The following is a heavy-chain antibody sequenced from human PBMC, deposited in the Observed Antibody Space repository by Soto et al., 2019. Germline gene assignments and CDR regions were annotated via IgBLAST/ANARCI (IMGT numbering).Heavy chain of an antibody. V-gene: IGHV6-1*01. D-gene: IGHD1-1*01. CDR2: TYYRSRWYN. Sequence: SHTLSLTCAISGDSVSGNSAAWNWIRLSPSRGLEWLARTYYRSRWYNDYAVSVRSRITVNADTSKNQFSLQLTSVTPEDTAIYYCAGTTSHHWLYMDVWGGGTTVTVSS. J-gene: IGHJ6*03. CDR3: AGTTSHHWLYMDV. CDR1: GDSVSGNSAA.